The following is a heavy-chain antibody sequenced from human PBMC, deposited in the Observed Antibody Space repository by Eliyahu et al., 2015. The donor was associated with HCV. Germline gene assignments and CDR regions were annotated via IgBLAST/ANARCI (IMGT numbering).Heavy chain of an antibody. V-gene: IGHV3-7*05. Sequence: EVQLVESGGGLVQPGGSLRLXCAASGVIFXSYWMXWARQAPGKGLEWVANIKEDGSQRYYMDSVKGRFTISRDNAKNSLYLQMNGLRAGDTAVYYCARGAGYGDYAGWYFDLWGRGTLVTVSS. D-gene: IGHD4-17*01. CDR3: ARGAGYGDYAGWYFDL. J-gene: IGHJ2*01. CDR1: GVIFXSYW. CDR2: IKEDGSQR.